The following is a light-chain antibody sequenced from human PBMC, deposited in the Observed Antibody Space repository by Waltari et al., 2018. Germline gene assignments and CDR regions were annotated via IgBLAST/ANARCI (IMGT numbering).Light chain of an antibody. J-gene: IGLJ2*01. CDR1: SRDAGYYNY. CDR2: DVT. V-gene: IGLV2-11*01. CDR3: CSYAGSYILV. Sequence: QSALTQPRSVSGSPGQSVTIPCAGTSRDAGYYNYVSWYQQRPGKAPRLILYDVTKRPSGVPDRFSGSKSGNTASLTISGLQAEDEADFYCCSYAGSYILVFGGGTKLTVL.